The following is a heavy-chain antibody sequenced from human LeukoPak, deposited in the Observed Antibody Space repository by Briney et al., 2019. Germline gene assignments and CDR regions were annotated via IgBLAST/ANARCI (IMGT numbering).Heavy chain of an antibody. D-gene: IGHD1-26*01. CDR3: AREIPSGSYAPDY. CDR1: GFTFSSYA. V-gene: IGHV3-21*01. CDR2: ISRSSNSM. J-gene: IGHJ4*02. Sequence: GGSLRLSCAASGFTFSSYAMSWVRQAPGKGLEWVSYISRSSNSMYYADSVKGRFTISRDNAKNSLYLQMSSLRPEDTAMYYCAREIPSGSYAPDYWGQGALVTVSS.